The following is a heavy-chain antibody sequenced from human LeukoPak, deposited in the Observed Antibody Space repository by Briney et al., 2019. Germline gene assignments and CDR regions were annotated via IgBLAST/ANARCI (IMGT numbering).Heavy chain of an antibody. CDR3: ARVLRGLYNLGD. J-gene: IGHJ4*02. Sequence: PGGSLRLSCEASGFSLSISGMNWVRQAPGKGLEWVSYISSSSDLMSYVASVKGRFTVSRDNAKNSLFLQMNSLRDEDTAVYYCARVLRGLYNLGDWGQRTLVTVSS. CDR1: GFSLSISG. CDR2: ISSSSDLM. D-gene: IGHD3-10*01. V-gene: IGHV3-48*02.